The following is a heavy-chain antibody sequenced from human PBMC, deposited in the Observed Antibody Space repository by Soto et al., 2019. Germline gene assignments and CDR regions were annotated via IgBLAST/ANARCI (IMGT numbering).Heavy chain of an antibody. CDR1: GDSISSNSVA. CDR2: TYYRSQWYN. D-gene: IGHD3-10*01. CDR3: ARVRVEDTVILGVIQPEFYYFGVDV. Sequence: SQTLSLTCAISGDSISSNSVAWNWIRQSPSRGLEWLGRTYYRSQWYNDYVVSVKSRIIINPDTSKNQFSLQLSSVTPEDAAVYYCARVRVEDTVILGVIQPEFYYFGVDVWGQGTTVTAP. J-gene: IGHJ6*02. V-gene: IGHV6-1*01.